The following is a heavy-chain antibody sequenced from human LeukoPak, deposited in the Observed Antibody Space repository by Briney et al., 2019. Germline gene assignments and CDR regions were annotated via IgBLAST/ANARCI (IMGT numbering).Heavy chain of an antibody. CDR2: INPNSGGT. CDR1: GYTFTGYY. CDR3: ARGSSTRTRYYYMDV. V-gene: IGHV1-2*02. Sequence: ASVKVSCKSSGYTFTGYYMHWVRQAPGQGLEWMGWINPNSGGTNYAQKFQGRVTMTRDTSISTAYMALSRLRSDDTAVYYCARGSSTRTRYYYMDVWGKGTTVTVSS. J-gene: IGHJ6*03. D-gene: IGHD2-2*01.